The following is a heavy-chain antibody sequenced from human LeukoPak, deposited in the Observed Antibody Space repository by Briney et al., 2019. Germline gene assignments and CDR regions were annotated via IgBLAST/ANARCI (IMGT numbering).Heavy chain of an antibody. CDR3: ATASDYHSPMFVY. J-gene: IGHJ4*02. Sequence: ASVKVSCKVSGYTLTELSVHWVRQAPGKGLEWMGGFDPEDGETIYAQKFQGRVTMTEDTSTDTAYMELSSLRSEDTAVYYCATASDYHSPMFVYWGQGTLVTVSS. CDR1: GYTLTELS. V-gene: IGHV1-24*01. CDR2: FDPEDGET. D-gene: IGHD4-11*01.